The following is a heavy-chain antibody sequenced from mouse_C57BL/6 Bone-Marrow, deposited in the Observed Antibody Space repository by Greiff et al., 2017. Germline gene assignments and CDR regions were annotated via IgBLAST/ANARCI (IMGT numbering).Heavy chain of an antibody. CDR1: GFTFSDYG. J-gene: IGHJ4*01. CDR3: ARRNYLYYDAMDY. V-gene: IGHV5-17*01. D-gene: IGHD2-1*01. Sequence: EVMLVESGGGLVKPGGSLKLSCAASGFTFSDYGMHWVRQAPEKGLEWVAYISSGGSTIYYADTVKGRFTISRDTAKNTLFLQMTSLRSEDTAMYYCARRNYLYYDAMDYWGQGTSVTVSS. CDR2: ISSGGSTI.